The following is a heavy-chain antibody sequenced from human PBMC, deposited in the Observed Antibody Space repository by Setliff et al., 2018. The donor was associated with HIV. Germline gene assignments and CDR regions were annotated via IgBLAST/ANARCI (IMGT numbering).Heavy chain of an antibody. Sequence: SETLSLTCAVYGGSFSGSFSPYYWNWIRQPPGKGLEWIGEINHSGSTNYNPSLKTRVTISVDTSKNQFSLKLTSVTAADTAVYYCAKGPVSGVDLWGQGTLVTVSS. J-gene: IGHJ5*02. V-gene: IGHV4-34*01. CDR1: GGSFSGSFSPYY. D-gene: IGHD2-15*01. CDR3: AKGPVSGVDL. CDR2: INHSGST.